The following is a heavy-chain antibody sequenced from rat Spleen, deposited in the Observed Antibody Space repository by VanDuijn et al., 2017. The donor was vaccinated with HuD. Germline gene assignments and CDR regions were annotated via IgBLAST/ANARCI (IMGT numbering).Heavy chain of an antibody. CDR1: GFTFSDYA. V-gene: IGHV5-17*01. CDR3: VRDYSNYTLSWYVPF. D-gene: IGHD1-2*01. CDR2: IIYDGSST. J-gene: IGHJ1*01. Sequence: EVQLVESGGGLVQPGRSLKLSCAASGFTFSDYAMAWVRQAPTKGLEWVATIIYDGSSTYYRDSVKGRFTISRDNAKNTQYLQMDSLRSEDTDTYVCVRDYSNYTLSWYVPFWGPPTMVTVSS.